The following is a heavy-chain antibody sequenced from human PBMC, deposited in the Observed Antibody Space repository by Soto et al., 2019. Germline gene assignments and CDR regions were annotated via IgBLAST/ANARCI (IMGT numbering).Heavy chain of an antibody. Sequence: GGSLRLSCAASGFTFSSYAMHWVRQAPGKGLEWVAVISYDGSNKYYADSVKGRFTISRDNSKNTLYLQMNSLRAEDTAVYYCASAVRGYSYGPLDYWGQGTLVTVSS. D-gene: IGHD5-18*01. J-gene: IGHJ4*02. CDR2: ISYDGSNK. CDR1: GFTFSSYA. V-gene: IGHV3-30-3*01. CDR3: ASAVRGYSYGPLDY.